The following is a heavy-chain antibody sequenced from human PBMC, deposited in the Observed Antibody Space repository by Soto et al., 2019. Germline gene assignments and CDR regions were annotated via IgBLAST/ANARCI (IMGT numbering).Heavy chain of an antibody. CDR2: ISWNSAAI. CDR1: GFTFDDYA. CDR3: AKDRGSSSWDPIFDF. Sequence: SLRLSCAASGFTFDDYAIHWVRQAPGKGLEWVSGISWNSAAIDYAVSVKGRLTIVRDNAMNSLYLQMNHLRPEDTAFYYCAKDRGSSSWDPIFDFWGQGILVTVSS. J-gene: IGHJ4*02. D-gene: IGHD6-13*01. V-gene: IGHV3-9*01.